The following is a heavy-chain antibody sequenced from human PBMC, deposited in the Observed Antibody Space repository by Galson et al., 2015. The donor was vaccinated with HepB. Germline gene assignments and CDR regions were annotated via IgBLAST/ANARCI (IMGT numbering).Heavy chain of an antibody. V-gene: IGHV1-2*02. D-gene: IGHD3-3*01. CDR3: ASAADTDFWSAFYY. CDR1: GYSFTGHY. Sequence: SVKVSCKASGYSFTGHYLHWVRQAPGQGLEWMGWINPSSGGTNSAQKFQGRVTMTRDTSISTGHMELSGLRSDDTAVYYCASAADTDFWSAFYYWGQGTLVTVSS. J-gene: IGHJ4*02. CDR2: INPSSGGT.